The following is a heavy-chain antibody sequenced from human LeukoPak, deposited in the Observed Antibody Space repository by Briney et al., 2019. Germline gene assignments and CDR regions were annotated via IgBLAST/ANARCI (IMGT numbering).Heavy chain of an antibody. CDR3: ASTIMVRGGLDY. J-gene: IGHJ4*02. V-gene: IGHV4-59*01. CDR2: IYYSGST. Sequence: SETLSLTCTVSGGSISSYYWSWIRQPPGKGLEWIGYIYYSGSTNYNPSLKSRVTISVDTSKNQFSLKLSSVTAADTAVYYCASTIMVRGGLDYWGQGTLVTVSS. D-gene: IGHD3-10*01. CDR1: GGSISSYY.